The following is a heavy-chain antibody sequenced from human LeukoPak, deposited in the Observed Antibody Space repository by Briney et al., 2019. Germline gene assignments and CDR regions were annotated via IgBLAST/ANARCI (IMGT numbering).Heavy chain of an antibody. CDR1: GHTLSDHY. CDR3: ATETFDC. Sequence: ASVKVSCKASGHTLSDHYIHWVRQAPGQGLEWMGWINPNNGVSDYAQKFQGRVTMTRDTSTSTAFMDLSSLRSDDTAVYYCATETFDCWGKGTLVTVSS. V-gene: IGHV1-2*02. CDR2: INPNNGVS. J-gene: IGHJ4*02.